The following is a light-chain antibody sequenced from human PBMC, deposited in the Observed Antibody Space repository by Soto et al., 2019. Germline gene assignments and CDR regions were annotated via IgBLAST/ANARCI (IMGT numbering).Light chain of an antibody. CDR2: AAS. Sequence: DIQMTQSPTSLSASVGDRVTITCRASQGIRNFVAWYQQKPGKAPKLLIYAASTLQSGVPSRFSGSGSGTDFTLTINSLQTEDVASYSSQKYSSVPVFGPGTKVEIK. CDR3: QKYSSVPV. CDR1: QGIRNF. J-gene: IGKJ3*01. V-gene: IGKV1-27*01.